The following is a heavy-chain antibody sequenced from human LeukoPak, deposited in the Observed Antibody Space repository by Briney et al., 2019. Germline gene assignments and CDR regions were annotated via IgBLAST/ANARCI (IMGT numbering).Heavy chain of an antibody. CDR1: GFTFSSYA. D-gene: IGHD3-10*01. J-gene: IGHJ4*02. CDR3: AKREHYYGSGSSYFDY. V-gene: IGHV3-23*01. CDR2: ISGSGGST. Sequence: GGSLRLSCAASGFTFSSYAMSWVRQAPGKGLEWVSAISGSGGSTYYADSVKGRFTIPRDNSKNTLYLQMNSLRAEDTAVYYCAKREHYYGSGSSYFDYWGQGTLVTVSS.